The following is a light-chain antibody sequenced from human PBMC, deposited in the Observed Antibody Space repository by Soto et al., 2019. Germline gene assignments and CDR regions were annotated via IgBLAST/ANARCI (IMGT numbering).Light chain of an antibody. J-gene: IGKJ5*01. CDR2: DAS. Sequence: PGERATLSCRASQSVSSSLAWYQQKPGQAPRLLISDASNTATGIPARFSGSGSGTDFTLTISSLEPEDFAIYYCQQRSSSITFGQGTRLETK. V-gene: IGKV3-11*01. CDR1: QSVSSS. CDR3: QQRSSSIT.